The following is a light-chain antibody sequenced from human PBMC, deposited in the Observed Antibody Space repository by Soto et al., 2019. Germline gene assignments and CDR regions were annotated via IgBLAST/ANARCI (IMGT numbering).Light chain of an antibody. CDR3: QQYDSYPWT. CDR2: DAS. V-gene: IGKV1-5*01. CDR1: QSISYW. Sequence: DIQMTQSPSTLSASVGDRVTITCRASQSISYWLAWYQQKPGKAPKLLIYDASRLESGVPSRFSGSGSGTEFTLTISSLQPDDFATYYCQQYDSYPWTFVQGTKVDIK. J-gene: IGKJ1*01.